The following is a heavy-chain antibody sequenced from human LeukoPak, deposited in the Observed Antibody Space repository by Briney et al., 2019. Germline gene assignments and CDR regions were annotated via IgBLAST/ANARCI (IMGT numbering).Heavy chain of an antibody. CDR3: ARAVVADQAIDY. CDR2: INHSGST. CDR1: GGSFSGYY. V-gene: IGHV4-34*01. D-gene: IGHD6-19*01. Sequence: SETLSLTCAVYGGSFSGYYWSWIRQPPGKGLEWIGEINHSGSTNYNPFLKSRVTISVDTSKNQFSLRLSNVTAADPAVYYCARAVVADQAIDYWGQGNLVTVSS. J-gene: IGHJ4*02.